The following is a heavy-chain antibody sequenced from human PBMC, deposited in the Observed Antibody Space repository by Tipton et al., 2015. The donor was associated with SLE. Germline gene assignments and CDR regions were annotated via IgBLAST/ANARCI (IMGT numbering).Heavy chain of an antibody. Sequence: QLVQSGPEVKKPGSSVRVSCKTSGGTFTNYAFNWVRQAPGQGLEWVGKIVPLFGTTDYAPNFQGRVTFTADKSTKTAYMEVSSLTSADSAVYYCSAASSPRDYYMDVWGKGTAVSASS. CDR3: SAASSPRDYYMDV. CDR1: GGTFTNYA. CDR2: IVPLFGTT. V-gene: IGHV1-69*06. D-gene: IGHD2-2*01. J-gene: IGHJ6*03.